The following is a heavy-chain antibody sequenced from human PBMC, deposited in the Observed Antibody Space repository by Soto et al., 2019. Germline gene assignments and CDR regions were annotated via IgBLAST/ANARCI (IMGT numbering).Heavy chain of an antibody. CDR2: ISYDGSNK. Sequence: GGSLRLSCAASGFTFSSYGMHWVRQAPGKGLEWVAVISYDGSNKYYADSVKGRFTISRDNSKNTLYLQMNSLRAEDTAVYYCAKDRRGYCSGGSCYEPIDYWGQGTLVTVSS. D-gene: IGHD2-15*01. CDR3: AKDRRGYCSGGSCYEPIDY. V-gene: IGHV3-30*18. J-gene: IGHJ4*02. CDR1: GFTFSSYG.